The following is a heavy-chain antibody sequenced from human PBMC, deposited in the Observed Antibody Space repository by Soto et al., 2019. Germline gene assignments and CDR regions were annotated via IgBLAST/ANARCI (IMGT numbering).Heavy chain of an antibody. CDR3: ARVVSPGYVYYGMDV. D-gene: IGHD5-12*01. J-gene: IGHJ6*02. Sequence: GASVKVSCKASGGTFSSYAISWVRQAPGQGLEWMGGIIPIFGTANYAQKFQGRVTITADESTSTAYMELSSLRSEDTAVYYCARVVSPGYVYYGMDVWGQGTTVTVSS. V-gene: IGHV1-69*13. CDR2: IIPIFGTA. CDR1: GGTFSSYA.